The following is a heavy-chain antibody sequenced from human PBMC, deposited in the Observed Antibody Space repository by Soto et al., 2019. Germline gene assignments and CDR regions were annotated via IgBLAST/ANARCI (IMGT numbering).Heavy chain of an antibody. CDR1: GGSITSGAYS. Sequence: QLQLHESGSGLVKPSQTLSLTCTVSGGSITSGAYSWTWIRQPPGKGLEWIGYISHTGITYYNPSLESRVTMSVDMSKSQFTLKLTSVTAADTAVYYCARNSAAGSVEFWHFDLWGRGTLVSVSS. D-gene: IGHD6-13*01. V-gene: IGHV4-30-2*01. CDR2: ISHTGIT. J-gene: IGHJ2*01. CDR3: ARNSAAGSVEFWHFDL.